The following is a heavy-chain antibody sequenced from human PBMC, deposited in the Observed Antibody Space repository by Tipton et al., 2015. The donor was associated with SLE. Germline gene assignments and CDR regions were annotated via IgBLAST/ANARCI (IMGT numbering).Heavy chain of an antibody. Sequence: TLSLTCTVSGGSISSSSYYWGWIRQPPGKGLEWIGSIYYSGSTYYNPSLKSRVTISVDTSNNQFSLKLSSVTAADTAVYYCARDTGEYNWNYRSSYYGMDVWGRGTLVTVSS. CDR3: ARDTGEYNWNYRSSYYGMDV. D-gene: IGHD1-7*01. CDR2: IYYSGST. V-gene: IGHV4-39*07. J-gene: IGHJ2*01. CDR1: GGSISSSSYY.